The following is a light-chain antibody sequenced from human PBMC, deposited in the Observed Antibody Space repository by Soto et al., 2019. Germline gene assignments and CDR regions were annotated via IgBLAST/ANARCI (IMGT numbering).Light chain of an antibody. J-gene: IGLJ1*01. CDR2: DDG. CDR3: QAWDSSSYV. V-gene: IGLV3-21*02. CDR1: NIRTKT. Sequence: SYELTQPPSVSVAPGQTARITCGGDNIRTKTVQWYQQKPGQAPVLVVHDDGDRPSGIPERFSGSNSGNTATLTISGTQAMDEADYYCQAWDSSSYVFGTGTKLTVL.